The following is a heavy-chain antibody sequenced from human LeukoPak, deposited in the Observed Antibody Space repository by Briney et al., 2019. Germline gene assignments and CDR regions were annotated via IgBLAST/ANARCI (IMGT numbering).Heavy chain of an antibody. CDR2: ISYDGSNK. D-gene: IGHD3-22*01. CDR1: GFTFSSYA. Sequence: PGGSLRLSCAASGFTFSSYAMHWVRQAPGKGLEWVAVISYDGSNKYYADSVKGRFTISRDNSKNTLYLQMNSLRAEDTAVYYCASPYSSGYYYPFDYWGQGTLVTVSS. CDR3: ASPYSSGYYYPFDY. V-gene: IGHV3-30-3*01. J-gene: IGHJ4*02.